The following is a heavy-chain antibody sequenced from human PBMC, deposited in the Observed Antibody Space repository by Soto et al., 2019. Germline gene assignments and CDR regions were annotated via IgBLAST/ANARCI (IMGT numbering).Heavy chain of an antibody. V-gene: IGHV3-30-3*01. CDR2: ISYDGSNK. CDR3: AREVPAAAFDY. D-gene: IGHD2-2*01. CDR1: GFTFSSYA. J-gene: IGHJ4*02. Sequence: GGSLRLSCAASGFTFSSYAMHWVRQAPGKGLEWVAVISYDGSNKYYADPVKGRFTISRDNSKNTLYLQMNSLRAEDTAVYYCAREVPAAAFDYWGQGTLVTVSS.